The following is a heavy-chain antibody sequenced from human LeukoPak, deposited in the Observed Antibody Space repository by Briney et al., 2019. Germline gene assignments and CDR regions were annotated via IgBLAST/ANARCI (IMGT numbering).Heavy chain of an antibody. CDR3: AKDFKGLTIVAAGAFDY. D-gene: IGHD6-13*01. V-gene: IGHV1-8*03. Sequence: GASVKASCKASGYTFTSYGINWVRQATGQGLEWMAWMNPNSGYTGYAQKFQGRVILTRDTSITTAFMELSSLRSEDTAVYYCAKDFKGLTIVAAGAFDYWGQGTLVTVSS. CDR1: GYTFTSYG. J-gene: IGHJ4*02. CDR2: MNPNSGYT.